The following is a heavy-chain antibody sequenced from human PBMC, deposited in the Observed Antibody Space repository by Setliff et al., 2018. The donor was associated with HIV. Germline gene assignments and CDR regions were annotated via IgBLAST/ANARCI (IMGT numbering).Heavy chain of an antibody. CDR2: IKSKTDGGAI. Sequence: GSLRLSCAASGFSFSNAYMSWVRQAPGKGLEWIGRIKSKTDGGAIDYAAPVKGRFTISRDDSKNTLYLQMNSLKTEDTALYYCTRDRWWLPGDSWGQGTLVTVSS. CDR1: GFSFSNAY. CDR3: TRDRWWLPGDS. V-gene: IGHV3-15*01. D-gene: IGHD2-15*01. J-gene: IGHJ4*02.